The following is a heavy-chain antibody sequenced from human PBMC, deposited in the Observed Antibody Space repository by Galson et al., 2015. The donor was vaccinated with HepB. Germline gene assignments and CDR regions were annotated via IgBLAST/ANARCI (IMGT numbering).Heavy chain of an antibody. CDR2: ISYDGSEK. Sequence: SLRLSCATSGFTFSSYGMHWVRQAPGKGLEWVTFISYDGSEKEYVDSVKGRFTISRDKSKNKLYLQMNSLRTEDTAVYYCARVFDSYAIDYWGQGTLVTVSS. J-gene: IGHJ4*02. CDR1: GFTFSSYG. D-gene: IGHD5-18*01. CDR3: ARVFDSYAIDY. V-gene: IGHV3-30*03.